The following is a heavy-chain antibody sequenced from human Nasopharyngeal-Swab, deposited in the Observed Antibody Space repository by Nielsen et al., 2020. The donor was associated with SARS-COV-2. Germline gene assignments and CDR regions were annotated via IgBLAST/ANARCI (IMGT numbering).Heavy chain of an antibody. CDR3: ARDRDPPLDYDSSGYYYYYYGMDV. CDR1: QFTFSSYH. V-gene: IGHV3-21*01. D-gene: IGHD3-22*01. Sequence: GESLKISCAASQFTFSSYHMNWLRQAPGKGLEWVSSISTDSKYIYYDDSVRGRFTISRDNSKNTLYLQMNSLRAEDTAVYYCARDRDPPLDYDSSGYYYYYYGMDVWDQGTTVTVSS. J-gene: IGHJ6*02. CDR2: ISTDSKYI.